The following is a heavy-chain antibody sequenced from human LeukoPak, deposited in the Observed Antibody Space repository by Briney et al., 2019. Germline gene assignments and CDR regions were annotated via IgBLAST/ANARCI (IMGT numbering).Heavy chain of an antibody. Sequence: GGSLRLSCAASGFTFSSYAMSWFRQAPGKGLEWVSGISGSGGSTYYADSVRGRFTISRDDSKNTLYLQMNSLRAEDTAVYYCAKDRGPYYYASGSPYFDYWGQGTLVTVSS. CDR2: ISGSGGST. CDR3: AKDRGPYYYASGSPYFDY. J-gene: IGHJ4*02. CDR1: GFTFSSYA. V-gene: IGHV3-23*01. D-gene: IGHD3-10*01.